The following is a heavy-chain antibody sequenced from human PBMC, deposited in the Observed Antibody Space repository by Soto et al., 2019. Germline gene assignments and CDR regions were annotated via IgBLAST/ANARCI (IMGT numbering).Heavy chain of an antibody. CDR3: ARDGGYYYDSSGYS. CDR2: INPNSGGT. V-gene: IGHV1-2*02. CDR1: GYTFTGYY. D-gene: IGHD3-22*01. Sequence: VSVKVSCKASGYTFTGYYMHWVRQAPGQGLEWMGWINPNSGGTNYAQKFQGRVTMTRDTSISTAYMELSRLRSDDTAVYYCARDGGYYYDSSGYSWGQGTLVTVSS. J-gene: IGHJ4*02.